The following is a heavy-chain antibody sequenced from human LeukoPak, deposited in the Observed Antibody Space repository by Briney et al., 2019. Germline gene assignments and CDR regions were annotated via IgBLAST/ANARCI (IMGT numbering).Heavy chain of an antibody. Sequence: VASVKVSCKASGYTFTSYYMHWVRQAPGQGLEWMGIINPSGGSTSYAQKFQGRVTMTRDMSTSTVYMELSSLRSEDTAVYYCAREWDSSGYLYYFDYWGQGTLVTVSS. D-gene: IGHD3-22*01. V-gene: IGHV1-46*01. CDR2: INPSGGST. CDR3: AREWDSSGYLYYFDY. J-gene: IGHJ4*02. CDR1: GYTFTSYY.